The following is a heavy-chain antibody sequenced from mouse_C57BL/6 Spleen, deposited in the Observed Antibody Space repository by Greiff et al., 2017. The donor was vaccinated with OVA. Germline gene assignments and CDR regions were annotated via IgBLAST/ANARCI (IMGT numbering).Heavy chain of an antibody. CDR2: IYPGDGDT. CDR1: GYAFSSSW. CDR3: ARQGSRGAMDY. J-gene: IGHJ4*01. Sequence: VQLQQSGPELVKPGASVKISCKASGYAFSSSWMNWVKQRPGKGLEWIGRIYPGDGDTNYNGKFKGKATLTADKASSTAYRQLSSLTSEDSAVYFCARQGSRGAMDYWGQGTSVTVAA. D-gene: IGHD3-3*01. V-gene: IGHV1-82*01.